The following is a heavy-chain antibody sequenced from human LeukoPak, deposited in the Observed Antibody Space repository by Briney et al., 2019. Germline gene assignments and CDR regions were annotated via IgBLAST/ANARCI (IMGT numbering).Heavy chain of an antibody. J-gene: IGHJ4*02. Sequence: SETLSLTCAVYGGSFSGYYWSWIRQPPGKGLEWIGEINYSGSTNYNPSLKSPVTISVDTSKNQFSLRLNSVTAADTAVYFCARGQKYSYGYTVTELGSGYFDYWGQGTLVTVSS. CDR2: INYSGST. D-gene: IGHD5-18*01. CDR3: ARGQKYSYGYTVTELGSGYFDY. CDR1: GGSFSGYY. V-gene: IGHV4-34*01.